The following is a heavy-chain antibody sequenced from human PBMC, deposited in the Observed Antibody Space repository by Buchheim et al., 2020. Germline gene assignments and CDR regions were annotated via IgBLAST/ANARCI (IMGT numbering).Heavy chain of an antibody. J-gene: IGHJ4*02. CDR1: GGSTSSGGYS. CDR3: ARSYYDSSGYYYCDY. CDR2: IYHSGST. V-gene: IGHV4-30-2*01. Sequence: QLQLQESGSGLVKPSQTLSLTCAVSGGSTSSGGYSWSWIRQPPGKGLEWIGYIYHSGSTYYNPSLKSRVTISVDRSQNQFSLKLSSVTAADTAVYYCARSYYDSSGYYYCDYWGQGTL. D-gene: IGHD3-22*01.